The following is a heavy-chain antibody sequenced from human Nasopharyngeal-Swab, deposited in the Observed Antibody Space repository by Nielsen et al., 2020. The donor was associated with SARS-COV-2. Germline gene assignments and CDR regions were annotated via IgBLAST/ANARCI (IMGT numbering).Heavy chain of an antibody. CDR2: IIGIGDHT. CDR1: GPTSSTST. D-gene: IGHD2-21*02. V-gene: IGHV3-23*01. Sequence: GGSLSLSCAVSGPTSSTSTMTWDRQVPGKGLEWVSAIIGIGDHTTHADSVKGRSTISTDNSKNTPYLQMNSLRTEETAVYFGAKGAYCGADCYSYFDYWGQGTLVTVSS. J-gene: IGHJ4*02. CDR3: AKGAYCGADCYSYFDY.